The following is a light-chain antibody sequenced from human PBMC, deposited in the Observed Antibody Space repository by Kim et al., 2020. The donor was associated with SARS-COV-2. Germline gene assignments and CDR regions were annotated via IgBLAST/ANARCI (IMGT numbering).Light chain of an antibody. CDR1: QSISSW. CDR3: QQYNSYPYT. Sequence: DIQMTQSLSTLSASVGDRVTITCRASQSISSWLAWYQQKPGKAPNLLIYKASSLESGVPSRFSGSGSGTAFTLTISSLQPNDFATYYCQQYNSYPYTFGQGTKLEI. CDR2: KAS. J-gene: IGKJ2*01. V-gene: IGKV1-5*03.